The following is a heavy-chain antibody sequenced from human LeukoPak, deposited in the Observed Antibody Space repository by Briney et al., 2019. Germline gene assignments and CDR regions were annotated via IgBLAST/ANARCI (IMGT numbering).Heavy chain of an antibody. V-gene: IGHV3-48*04. CDR2: ISSSGSTI. CDR3: ARESYDLGSYRDY. D-gene: IGHD3-10*01. Sequence: GGSLRLSCAASGFTFSSYAMSWVRQAPGKGLEWVSFISSSGSTISYADSVKGRFTISRDNANNSLYLQMNSLRADDTAVYYCARESYDLGSYRDYWGQGTLVTVSS. J-gene: IGHJ4*02. CDR1: GFTFSSYA.